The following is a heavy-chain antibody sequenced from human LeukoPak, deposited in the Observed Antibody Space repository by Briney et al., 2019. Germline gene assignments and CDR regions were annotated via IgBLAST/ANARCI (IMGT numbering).Heavy chain of an antibody. CDR3: ARVGYYDFWSGHHEHYYYYMDV. V-gene: IGHV1-69*04. D-gene: IGHD3-3*01. J-gene: IGHJ6*03. CDR2: IIPILGIA. Sequence: ASVKVSCKASGGTFSSYAISWVRQAPGQGLEWMGRIIPILGIANYAQKFQGRVTITTDESTSTAYMELSSLRSEDTAVYYCARVGYYDFWSGHHEHYYYYMDVWGKGTTVTVSS. CDR1: GGTFSSYA.